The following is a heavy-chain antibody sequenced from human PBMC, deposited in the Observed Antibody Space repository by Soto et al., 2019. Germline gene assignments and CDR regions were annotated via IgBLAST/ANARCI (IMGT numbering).Heavy chain of an antibody. Sequence: SETLSLTCTVSGGSISSYYWSWIRQPPGKGLEWIGYIYYSGSTNYNPSLKSRVTISVDTSKNQFSLKLSSVTAADTAVYYCARGGSYYVGWFDPWGQGXLVTVYS. CDR1: GGSISSYY. D-gene: IGHD1-26*01. CDR3: ARGGSYYVGWFDP. CDR2: IYYSGST. V-gene: IGHV4-59*01. J-gene: IGHJ5*02.